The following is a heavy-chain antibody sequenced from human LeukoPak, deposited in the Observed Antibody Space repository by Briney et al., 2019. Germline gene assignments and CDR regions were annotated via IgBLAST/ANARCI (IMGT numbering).Heavy chain of an antibody. CDR3: ARSDYYASGADC. J-gene: IGHJ4*02. Sequence: SETLSLTCAVSDYSISSGYFWGWMRQPPGKGLEWIGSIYHRGNIYYNPSLKSRVTTSVDTSRNQFSLKLSSTTAADTAMYYCARSDYYASGADCWGQGILVTVSS. CDR1: DYSISSGYF. D-gene: IGHD3-10*01. V-gene: IGHV4-38-2*01. CDR2: IYHRGNI.